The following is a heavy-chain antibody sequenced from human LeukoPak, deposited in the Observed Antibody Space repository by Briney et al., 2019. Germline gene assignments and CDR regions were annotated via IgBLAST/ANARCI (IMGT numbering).Heavy chain of an antibody. D-gene: IGHD3-22*01. CDR3: ARSPTDYDSSGYYRY. V-gene: IGHV3-53*05. Sequence: PGGSLRLSCAASGFTVSSNYMSWVRQAPGKGLEWVSVIYSGGSTYYADSVKGRFTLSRDNSKNTLYLQMNSLRAGDTAVYYCARSPTDYDSSGYYRYWGQGTLVTVSS. CDR2: IYSGGST. CDR1: GFTVSSNY. J-gene: IGHJ4*02.